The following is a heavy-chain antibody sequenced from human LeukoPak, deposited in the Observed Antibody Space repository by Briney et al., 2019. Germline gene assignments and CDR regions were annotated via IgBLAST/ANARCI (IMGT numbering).Heavy chain of an antibody. CDR3: ATSQQWLGVYYFDY. D-gene: IGHD6-19*01. Sequence: GGSLRLSCAASAFTFSSSVMSWVRQAPGKGLEWVSAISGSGGSTYYADSLKGRFTVSRDNSKNTLYLQMNSLRAEDTAVYYCATSQQWLGVYYFDYWGQGTLVTVSS. CDR1: AFTFSSSV. CDR2: ISGSGGST. J-gene: IGHJ4*02. V-gene: IGHV3-23*01.